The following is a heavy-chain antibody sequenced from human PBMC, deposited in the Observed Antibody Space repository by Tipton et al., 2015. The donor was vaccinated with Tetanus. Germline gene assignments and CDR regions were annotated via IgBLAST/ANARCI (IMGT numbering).Heavy chain of an antibody. V-gene: IGHV1-2*02. D-gene: IGHD2-21*01. CDR2: VDPNKGGT. CDR1: GYTFTGYY. J-gene: IGHJ6*02. CDR3: ARDGGDYLYYGMDV. Sequence: QLVQSGAEVKKPGASVKVSCKASGYTFTGYYMYWVRQDPGQGLEWMGWVDPNKGGTVYAQKFQGRVTMTRDTSISTAYMELRSLGSDDAAVYYCARDGGDYLYYGMDVWGPGTTVTV.